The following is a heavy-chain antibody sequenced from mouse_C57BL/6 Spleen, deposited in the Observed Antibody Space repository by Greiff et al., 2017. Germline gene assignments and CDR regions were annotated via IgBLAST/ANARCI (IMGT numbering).Heavy chain of an antibody. CDR2: IDPETGGT. CDR1: GYTFTDYE. CDR3: TRRWYYDYFDS. V-gene: IGHV1-15*01. J-gene: IGHJ2*01. Sequence: QVQLQQSGAELVRPGASVTLSCKASGYTFTDYEMHWVKQTPVHGLEWIGAIDPETGGTAYNQKFKGKAILTADKSSSTAYMELRSLTSEDSAVYYCTRRWYYDYFDSWGQGTTPTVSS. D-gene: IGHD1-1*01.